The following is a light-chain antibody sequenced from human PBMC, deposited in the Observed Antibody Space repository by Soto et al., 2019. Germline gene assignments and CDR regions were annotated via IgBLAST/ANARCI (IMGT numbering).Light chain of an antibody. CDR3: QQYYSFPIT. V-gene: IGKV3-15*01. J-gene: IGKJ5*01. Sequence: DIQITQSPATLSVSPGERATLTCRASQSISNNLAWYQQKPEQAPKLLLYGASTWESGVPAKFSGSGSGTDFTLTISSLQPEDFVTYYCQQYYSFPITFGQGTRLEIK. CDR2: GAS. CDR1: QSISNN.